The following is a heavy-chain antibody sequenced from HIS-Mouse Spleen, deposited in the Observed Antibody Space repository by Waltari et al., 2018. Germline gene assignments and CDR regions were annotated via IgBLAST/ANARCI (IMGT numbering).Heavy chain of an antibody. J-gene: IGHJ1*01. CDR3: ARDSWAYAIEYFQH. V-gene: IGHV4-39*07. CDR1: GGSISSSSYY. Sequence: QLQLQESGPGLVKPSETLSLTCTVSGGSISSSSYYWGWIRPPPGKGLEWIGSIYYSGSTYYNPSLKSRVTISVDTSKNQFSLKLSSVTAADTAVYYCARDSWAYAIEYFQHWGQGTLVTVSS. CDR2: IYYSGST. D-gene: IGHD2-8*01.